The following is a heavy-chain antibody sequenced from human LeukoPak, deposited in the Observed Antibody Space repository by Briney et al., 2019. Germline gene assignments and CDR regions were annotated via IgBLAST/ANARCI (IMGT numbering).Heavy chain of an antibody. CDR1: GDSISKFY. J-gene: IGHJ5*01. D-gene: IGHD4-23*01. V-gene: IGHV4-59*08. CDR3: ALAPNSNWFDF. Sequence: PSETLSLTCSVSGDSISKFYWNWIRQPPGKRLEWIGNIHYSGNSNYNPSLQSRVTISIDTSRKQLFLKLSSVTAADTAVYYCALAPNSNWFDFWGQGTLVTVSS. CDR2: IHYSGNS.